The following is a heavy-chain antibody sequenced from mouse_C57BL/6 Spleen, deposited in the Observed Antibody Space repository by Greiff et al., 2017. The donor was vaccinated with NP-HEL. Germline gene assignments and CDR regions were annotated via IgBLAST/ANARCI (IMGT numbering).Heavy chain of an antibody. J-gene: IGHJ3*01. CDR2: INPNNGGT. D-gene: IGHD2-3*01. CDR1: GYTFTDYN. CDR3: ARDDGYYWFAY. V-gene: IGHV1-22*01. Sequence: EVQVVESGPELVKPGASVKMSCKASGYTFTDYNMHWVKQSHGKSLEWIGYINPNNGGTSYNQKFKGKATLTVNKSSSTAYMELRSLTSEDSAVYYCARDDGYYWFAYWGQGTLVTVSA.